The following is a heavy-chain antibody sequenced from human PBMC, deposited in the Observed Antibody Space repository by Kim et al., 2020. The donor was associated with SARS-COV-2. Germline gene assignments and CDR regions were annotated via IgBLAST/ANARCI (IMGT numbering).Heavy chain of an antibody. D-gene: IGHD3-10*01. J-gene: IGHJ3*02. V-gene: IGHV3-33*01. CDR1: GFTFSSYG. CDR2: IWYDGSNK. Sequence: GGSLRLSCAASGFTFSSYGMHWVRQAPGKGLEWVAVIWYDGSNKYYADSVKGRFTISRDNSKNTLYLQMNSLRAEDTAVYYCARGKYYYGSGDAFDIWGQGPMVTVSS. CDR3: ARGKYYYGSGDAFDI.